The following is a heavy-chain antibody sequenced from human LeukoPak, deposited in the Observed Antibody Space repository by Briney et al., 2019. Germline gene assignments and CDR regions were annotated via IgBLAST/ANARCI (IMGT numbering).Heavy chain of an antibody. CDR1: GYTFTSYG. J-gene: IGHJ3*02. Sequence: ASVKVSRKASGYTFTSYGISWVRQAPGQGLEWMGWISAYNGNTNYAQKLQGRVTITTDTSTSTVYMELRSLRSDDTAVYYCARDRYAFDIWGQGTMVTVSS. CDR2: ISAYNGNT. CDR3: ARDRYAFDI. D-gene: IGHD1-1*01. V-gene: IGHV1-18*01.